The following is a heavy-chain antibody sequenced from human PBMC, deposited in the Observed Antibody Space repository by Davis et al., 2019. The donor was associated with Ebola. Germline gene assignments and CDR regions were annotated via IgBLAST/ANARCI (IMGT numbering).Heavy chain of an antibody. J-gene: IGHJ4*02. CDR2: VSLDGCDV. CDR1: ASTFSDNS. D-gene: IGHD1-1*01. Sequence: AGSLTLSCAISASTFSDNSMSWIRQAPGTGLDWVSYVSLDGCDVSYGDSVKGRFTISRDNTKNALHLQMNNVRAEDTAVYYCARGFYLDIWNEPFDRWGQGTLVTVSS. V-gene: IGHV3-11*01. CDR3: ARGFYLDIWNEPFDR.